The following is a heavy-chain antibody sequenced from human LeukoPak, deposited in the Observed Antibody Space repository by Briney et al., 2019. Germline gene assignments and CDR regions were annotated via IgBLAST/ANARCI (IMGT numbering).Heavy chain of an antibody. D-gene: IGHD6-19*01. Sequence: GRSLRLSCAASGFTFTDFGMHWVRQAPGKGLEWVAFISDDGSEKFYVGSVKGRFTISRDNFKNTLYLQMNSLRTEDTAVYYCVKDTPNNGGWDYWGQGTLVTVSS. V-gene: IGHV3-30*18. CDR2: ISDDGSEK. CDR1: GFTFTDFG. CDR3: VKDTPNNGGWDY. J-gene: IGHJ4*02.